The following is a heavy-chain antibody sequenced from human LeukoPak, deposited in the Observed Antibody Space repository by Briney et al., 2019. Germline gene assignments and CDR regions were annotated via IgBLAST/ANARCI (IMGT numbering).Heavy chain of an antibody. CDR1: GGTFSSYA. CDR2: IIPIFGTA. CDR3: ARALPKGQLDYYYYYMDV. D-gene: IGHD6-6*01. V-gene: IGHV1-69*13. J-gene: IGHJ6*03. Sequence: SVKVSCKASGGTFSSYAISWVRQAPGQGLEWMGGIIPIFGTANYAQKFQGRVTITADESTSTAYMELSSLRSEDAAVYYCARALPKGQLDYYYYYMDVWGKGTTVTVSS.